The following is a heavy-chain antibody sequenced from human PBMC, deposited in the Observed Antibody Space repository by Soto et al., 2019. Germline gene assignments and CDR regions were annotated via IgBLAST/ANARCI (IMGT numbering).Heavy chain of an antibody. D-gene: IGHD4-17*01. CDR3: ARSNGDYGDY. CDR2: IYWDDEK. V-gene: IGHV2-5*02. Sequence: SGPTLVNPTQTLTLTCTFSGFSLTTTGVGVGWIRQPPGKALEWLALIYWDDEKRYSPSLKSRLTITKDTSRNQVFLIMTNVDPVDTATYYCARSNGDYGDYWSQGTLVTVSS. J-gene: IGHJ4*02. CDR1: GFSLTTTGVG.